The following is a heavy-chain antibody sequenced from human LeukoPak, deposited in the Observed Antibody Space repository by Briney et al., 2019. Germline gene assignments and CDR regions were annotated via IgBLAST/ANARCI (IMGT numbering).Heavy chain of an antibody. Sequence: SETLSLTCTVSGYSISSGYYWGWIRQPPGKGLEWIGSIYHSGSTNYNPSLKSRVTISVDTSKNQFSLKLSSVTAADTAVYYCARHAIVVVPAAIGYYYYYYMDVWGKGTTVTISS. CDR2: IYHSGST. J-gene: IGHJ6*03. CDR1: GYSISSGYY. CDR3: ARHAIVVVPAAIGYYYYYYMDV. V-gene: IGHV4-38-2*02. D-gene: IGHD2-2*01.